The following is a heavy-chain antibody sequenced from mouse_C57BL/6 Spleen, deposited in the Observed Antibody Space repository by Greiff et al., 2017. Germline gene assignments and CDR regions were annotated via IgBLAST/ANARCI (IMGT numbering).Heavy chain of an antibody. J-gene: IGHJ2*01. CDR3: ARPTAQAYYFDY. CDR1: GYTFTSYW. CDR2: IDPSDSYT. V-gene: IGHV1-69*01. Sequence: QVQLQQPGAELVMPGASVKLSCKASGYTFTSYWMHWVKQRPGQGLEWIGEIDPSDSYTNYNQKFKGKSTLTVDKSSSTAYMQLSSLPSEDSAVYYCARPTAQAYYFDYWGQGTTLTVSS. D-gene: IGHD3-2*02.